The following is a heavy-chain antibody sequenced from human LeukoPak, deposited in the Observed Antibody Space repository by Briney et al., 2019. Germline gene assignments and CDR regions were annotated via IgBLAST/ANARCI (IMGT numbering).Heavy chain of an antibody. Sequence: PGGSLRLSCAASGFPFNNYAMSWVRQTPGKGLEWVSVISGSGDSTYYADSVKGRFTISRDSSKNTLYLQMNSLRVEDTAVYYCARSKQLDYWGQGTLVTVSS. J-gene: IGHJ4*02. CDR3: ARSKQLDY. V-gene: IGHV3-23*01. CDR2: ISGSGDST. D-gene: IGHD6-13*01. CDR1: GFPFNNYA.